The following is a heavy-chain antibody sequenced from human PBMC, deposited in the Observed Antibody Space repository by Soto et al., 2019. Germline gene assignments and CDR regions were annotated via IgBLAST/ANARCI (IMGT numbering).Heavy chain of an antibody. CDR1: GASIASSDLY. J-gene: IGHJ4*02. D-gene: IGHD2-2*01. CDR2: IYHSGAT. V-gene: IGHV4-39*01. CDR3: TSRKASRNFLDD. Sequence: QLQLQESGPGLVKPSETLTLTCTISGASIASSDLYWDWIRQPPGKGLEWIVSIYHSGATYYIPSLKNRSTIPLDTSKNQFSMKLNSVTAADTAVYSCTSRKASRNFLDDWGQGTLVTVSS.